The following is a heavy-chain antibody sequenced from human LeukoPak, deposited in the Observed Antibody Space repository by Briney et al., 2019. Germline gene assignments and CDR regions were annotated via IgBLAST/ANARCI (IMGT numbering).Heavy chain of an antibody. V-gene: IGHV4-34*01. CDR3: AGELVGTYDFDY. Sequence: SETLSLTCAVYGGSFSDYSWTWIRQPPGKGLEWIGEINHSGSTNYNPSLKSRVTISVDTFKNQFSLKLSSVTAADTAVYYCAGELVGTYDFDYWGQGTLVTVSS. D-gene: IGHD1-26*01. J-gene: IGHJ4*02. CDR2: INHSGST. CDR1: GGSFSDYS.